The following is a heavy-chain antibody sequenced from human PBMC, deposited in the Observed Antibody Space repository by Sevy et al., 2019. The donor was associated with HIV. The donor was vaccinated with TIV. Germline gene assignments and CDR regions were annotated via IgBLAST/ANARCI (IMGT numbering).Heavy chain of an antibody. V-gene: IGHV3-21*01. Sequence: GGSLILSCAGSGFSFSSYDMNWVRQAPGKGLEWVSSISSSSSYISNAASVKGRFTISRDNAKNSLYLQMNSLRAEDTAVYYCARDYFGSGTYYRIFGYWGQGTLVTVSS. CDR2: ISSSSSYI. J-gene: IGHJ4*02. CDR3: ARDYFGSGTYYRIFGY. D-gene: IGHD3-10*01. CDR1: GFSFSSYD.